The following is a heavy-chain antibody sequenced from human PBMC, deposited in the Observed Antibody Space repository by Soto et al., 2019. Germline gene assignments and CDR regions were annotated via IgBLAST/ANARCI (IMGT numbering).Heavy chain of an antibody. D-gene: IGHD6-13*01. V-gene: IGHV1-46*01. CDR2: INPMGGST. Sequence: ASVKVSCKASGYTFTSYDINWVRQATGQGLEWMAIINPMGGSTNYAQEFQGRVTLTSDTSTSTVYMELSSLRFEDTALFYCARDLAAGDLWGQGTLVTVSS. J-gene: IGHJ5*02. CDR3: ARDLAAGDL. CDR1: GYTFTSYD.